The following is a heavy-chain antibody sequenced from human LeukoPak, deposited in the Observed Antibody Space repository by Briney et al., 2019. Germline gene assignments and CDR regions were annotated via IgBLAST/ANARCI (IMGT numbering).Heavy chain of an antibody. Sequence: QPGGSLRLSCAASGFTFSSYAMSWVRQAPGKGLEWVSAISGSGGSTYYADSVKGRFTISRDNSKNTLSLQMNSLRAEDTAVYYCAKDLERAVTKTRAFDIWGQGTMVTVSS. CDR2: ISGSGGST. V-gene: IGHV3-23*01. CDR1: GFTFSSYA. CDR3: AKDLERAVTKTRAFDI. J-gene: IGHJ3*02. D-gene: IGHD3-10*01.